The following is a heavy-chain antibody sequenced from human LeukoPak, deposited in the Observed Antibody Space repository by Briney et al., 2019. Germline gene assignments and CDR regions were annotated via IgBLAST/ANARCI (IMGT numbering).Heavy chain of an antibody. Sequence: PSETLSLTCTVSGGSISSSSYYWGWIRQPPGKGLEWIGSIYYSGSTYYNPSLKSRVTISVGTSKNQFSLKLSSVTAADTAVYYCVSPIAARPPWGQGTLVTVSS. CDR2: IYYSGST. J-gene: IGHJ5*02. CDR3: VSPIAARPP. CDR1: GGSISSSSYY. V-gene: IGHV4-39*01. D-gene: IGHD6-6*01.